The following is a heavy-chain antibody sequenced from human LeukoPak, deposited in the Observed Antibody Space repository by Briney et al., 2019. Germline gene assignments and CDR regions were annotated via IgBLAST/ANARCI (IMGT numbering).Heavy chain of an antibody. CDR3: ARVLGSGWFDY. CDR2: ISAYNGDT. Sequence: ASVKVSCKASGYTFNSYGITWVRQAPGQGLEWMGWISAYNGDTNFAQKLQGRVTMTTDTSTSTVYMELRSLTSADTAVYYCARVLGSGWFDYWGQGTLVTVSS. V-gene: IGHV1-18*01. J-gene: IGHJ4*02. D-gene: IGHD6-19*01. CDR1: GYTFNSYG.